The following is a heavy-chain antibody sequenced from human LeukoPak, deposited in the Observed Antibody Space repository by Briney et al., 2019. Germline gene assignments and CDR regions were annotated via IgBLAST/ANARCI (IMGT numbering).Heavy chain of an antibody. D-gene: IGHD6-6*01. V-gene: IGHV3-23*01. CDR2: ISGSGGST. CDR1: GFTFSSYA. Sequence: GGSLRLSCAASGFTFSSYAMRWVRQAPGKGLEWVSAISGSGGSTYYADSVKGRFTISRDNSKNTLYLQMNSLRAEDTAVYYCARSIAARPDWFDPWGQGTLVTVSS. J-gene: IGHJ5*02. CDR3: ARSIAARPDWFDP.